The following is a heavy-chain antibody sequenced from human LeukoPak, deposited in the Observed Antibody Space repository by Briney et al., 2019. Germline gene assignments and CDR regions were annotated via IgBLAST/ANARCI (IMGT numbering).Heavy chain of an antibody. Sequence: GASVKVSCKASGYTFTSYGISWVRQAPGQGLEWMGWISVYNVNTSYAQKLQGRVTMTTDTSTSTAYMELRSLRSDDTAVYYCARDGIAVAGTWFDPWGQGTLVTVSS. D-gene: IGHD6-19*01. J-gene: IGHJ5*02. CDR3: ARDGIAVAGTWFDP. CDR1: GYTFTSYG. V-gene: IGHV1-18*01. CDR2: ISVYNVNT.